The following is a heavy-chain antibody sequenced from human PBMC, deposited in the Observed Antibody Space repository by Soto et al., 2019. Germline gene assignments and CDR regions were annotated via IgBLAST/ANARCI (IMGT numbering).Heavy chain of an antibody. V-gene: IGHV3-66*01. CDR1: GFTVSSNY. J-gene: IGHJ6*03. Sequence: GGSLRLSCAASGFTVSSNYMSWVRQAPGKGLEWVSVIYSGGSTYYADSVKGRFTISRDNSKNTLYLQMNSLRAEDTAVYYCAREVRHVDYHYYYMDVWGKGTTVTVSS. CDR3: AREVRHVDYHYYYMDV. CDR2: IYSGGST. D-gene: IGHD3-10*02.